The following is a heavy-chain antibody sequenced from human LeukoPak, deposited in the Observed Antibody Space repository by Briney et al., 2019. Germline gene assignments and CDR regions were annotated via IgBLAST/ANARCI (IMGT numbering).Heavy chain of an antibody. Sequence: PGGSLRLSCAASGFTFSSYGMSWVRQAPGKGLEWVSSISGSSSYIYYADSVKGRFTISRHNAKNSLYLQMNSLRAEDTAVYYCTTRRPDAFDIWGQGTMVTVSS. CDR2: ISGSSSYI. J-gene: IGHJ3*02. V-gene: IGHV3-21*01. CDR1: GFTFSSYG. CDR3: TTRRPDAFDI.